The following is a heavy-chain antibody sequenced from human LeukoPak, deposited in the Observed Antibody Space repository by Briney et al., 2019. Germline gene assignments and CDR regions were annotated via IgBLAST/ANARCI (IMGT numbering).Heavy chain of an antibody. CDR1: GGSISSYS. D-gene: IGHD2-2*01. CDR3: AREGCISTSCYVDFDY. CDR2: MYTSGST. V-gene: IGHV4-4*07. Sequence: PSETLSLTCTVSGGSISSYSWSWIRQPAGKGLEWIGRMYTSGSTNYNPSLKSRVTMSVDTSKNRFTLRLSSVTAADTAVYYCAREGCISTSCYVDFDYWGQGTLVTVSP. J-gene: IGHJ4*02.